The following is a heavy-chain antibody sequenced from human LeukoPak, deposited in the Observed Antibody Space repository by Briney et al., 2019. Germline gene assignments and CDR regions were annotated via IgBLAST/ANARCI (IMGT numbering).Heavy chain of an antibody. V-gene: IGHV4-34*01. CDR3: ARATVAAQDYYFDS. Sequence: SETLSRTCTVSGGSISSYFWSWIRQPPGKGLEWIGEINHKGSTNYNPSLKSRVTVSLDTPKNQFSLKLTSVTAADTAIYYCARATVAAQDYYFDSWGQGTLVTVSS. J-gene: IGHJ4*02. D-gene: IGHD6-19*01. CDR1: GGSISSYF. CDR2: INHKGST.